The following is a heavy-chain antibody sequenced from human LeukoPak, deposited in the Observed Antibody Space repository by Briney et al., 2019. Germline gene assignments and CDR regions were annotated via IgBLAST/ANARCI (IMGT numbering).Heavy chain of an antibody. CDR2: IYYSGST. V-gene: IGHV4-59*12. Sequence: PSETLSLTCTVSGGSISSYYWSWIRQPPGKGLEWIGYIYYSGSTNYNPSLKSRVTISVDTSKNQFSLKLSSVTAADTAIYYCSRESGAFCPFGYCGQGTLVIVPP. D-gene: IGHD1-26*01. CDR1: GGSISSYY. CDR3: SRESGAFCPFGY. J-gene: IGHJ4*02.